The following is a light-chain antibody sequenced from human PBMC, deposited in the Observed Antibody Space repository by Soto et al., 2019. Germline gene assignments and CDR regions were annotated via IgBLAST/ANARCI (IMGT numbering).Light chain of an antibody. CDR3: QQYSDWPRT. V-gene: IGKV3-15*01. CDR2: EAS. Sequence: EIVLTHFPATLSVSPGERATFSCRASQVFGSSLAWYQQRPGQAPRLLIYEASTRATGIPARFSGSGSGTEFSLTISSLQSEDSAVYYCQQYSDWPRTFGQGTKVDI. CDR1: QVFGSS. J-gene: IGKJ1*01.